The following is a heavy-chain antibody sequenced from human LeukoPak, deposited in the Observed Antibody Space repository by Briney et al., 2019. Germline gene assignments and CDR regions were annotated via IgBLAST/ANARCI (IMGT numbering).Heavy chain of an antibody. CDR2: ISSSAGTT. CDR1: GFTFSDFY. CDR3: AREGPPYYYGSGSLDY. D-gene: IGHD3-10*01. V-gene: IGHV3-11*01. Sequence: GGSLRLSCAASGFTFSDFYMSWIRQAPGKGLEWVSYISSSAGTTYYADSVKGRFTISRDNAKNSLYPQMNSLRAEDTAVYYCAREGPPYYYGSGSLDYWGQGTLVTVSS. J-gene: IGHJ4*02.